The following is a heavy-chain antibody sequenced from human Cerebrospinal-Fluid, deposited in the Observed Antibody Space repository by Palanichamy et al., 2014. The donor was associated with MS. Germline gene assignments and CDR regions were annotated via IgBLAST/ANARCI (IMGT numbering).Heavy chain of an antibody. J-gene: IGHJ4*02. CDR1: GLTYINYW. CDR3: AIMGRPNDYGDFLSPFGY. D-gene: IGHD4-17*01. V-gene: IGHV3-7*03. Sequence: EVQLVESGGGLVQPGGSLRLSCAASGLTYINYWMSWVRQAPGKGLEWVANIKQDGSEKYYVDSVKGRFTISRDNAKNSLCLHMNSLRVEDTALYFCAIMGRPNDYGDFLSPFGYWGQGALITVSS. CDR2: IKQDGSEK.